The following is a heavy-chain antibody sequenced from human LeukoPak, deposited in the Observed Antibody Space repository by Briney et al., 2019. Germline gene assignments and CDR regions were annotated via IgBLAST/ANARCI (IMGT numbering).Heavy chain of an antibody. Sequence: SEPLSLTCTLSGGSISSSSYYWGWIRQPPGKGLEWNGSIYYSGSTYYNPSLKSRVTISVDTSKNQFSLKLSSVTAADTAVYYCARHQARYSGYEYYFDYWGQGTLVTVSS. J-gene: IGHJ4*02. CDR3: ARHQARYSGYEYYFDY. D-gene: IGHD5-12*01. CDR2: IYYSGST. V-gene: IGHV4-39*01. CDR1: GGSISSSSYY.